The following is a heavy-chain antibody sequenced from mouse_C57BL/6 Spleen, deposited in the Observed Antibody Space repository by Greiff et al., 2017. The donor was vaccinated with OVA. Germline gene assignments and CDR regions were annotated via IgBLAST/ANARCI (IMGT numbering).Heavy chain of an antibody. V-gene: IGHV3-6*01. Sequence: LMESGPGLVKPSQSLSLTCSVTGYSITSGYYWNWIRQFPGNKLEWMGYISYDGSNNYNPSLKNRISITRDTSKNQFFLKLNSVTTEDTATYYCARGPLGYFDYWGQGTTLTVSS. CDR3: ARGPLGYFDY. D-gene: IGHD4-1*01. CDR1: GYSITSGYY. CDR2: ISYDGSN. J-gene: IGHJ2*01.